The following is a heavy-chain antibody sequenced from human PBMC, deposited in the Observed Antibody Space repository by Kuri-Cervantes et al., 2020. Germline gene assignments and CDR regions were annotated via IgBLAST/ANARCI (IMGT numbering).Heavy chain of an antibody. CDR2: ISYDGSNK. D-gene: IGHD6-19*01. CDR3: AKGLQLGQYSGWYLMGHYYYYGMDV. CDR1: GFTFSSYG. V-gene: IGHV3-30*18. Sequence: LSLTCAASGFTFSSYGMHWVRQAPGKGLEWVAVISYDGSNKYYADSVKGRFTISRDNSKNTLYLQMNSLRAEDTAVYYCAKGLQLGQYSGWYLMGHYYYYGMDVWGQGTTVTVSS. J-gene: IGHJ6*02.